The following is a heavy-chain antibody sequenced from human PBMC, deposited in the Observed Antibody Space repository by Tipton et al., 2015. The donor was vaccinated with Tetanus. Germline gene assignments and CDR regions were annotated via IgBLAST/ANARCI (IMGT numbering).Heavy chain of an antibody. CDR2: IYSGGST. Sequence: SLRLSCAASGFTVRSNYMSWVRQAPGKGLEWVSIIYSGGSTYSADSVKGRFTISTDNSKNTLYLQMNSLRAEDTAVYYCARDRDGDYAAFDYWGQGTLVTVSS. J-gene: IGHJ4*02. V-gene: IGHV3-66*01. CDR3: ARDRDGDYAAFDY. D-gene: IGHD4-17*01. CDR1: GFTVRSNY.